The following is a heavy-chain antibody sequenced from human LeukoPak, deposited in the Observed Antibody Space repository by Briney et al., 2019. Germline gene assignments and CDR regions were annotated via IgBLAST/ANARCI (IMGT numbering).Heavy chain of an antibody. V-gene: IGHV1-46*01. J-gene: IGHJ4*02. Sequence: ASVKVSCKASGYILSSYNMHWVRQAPGQGLEWMGIINPNRGSTSYAQKFQGRVTMTRDMSTSTVYMELSSLRSEDTAVYYCATGGHVRVYDSSAYYGHYWGQGTLVTVSS. CDR3: ATGGHVRVYDSSAYYGHY. CDR2: INPNRGST. CDR1: GYILSSYN. D-gene: IGHD3-22*01.